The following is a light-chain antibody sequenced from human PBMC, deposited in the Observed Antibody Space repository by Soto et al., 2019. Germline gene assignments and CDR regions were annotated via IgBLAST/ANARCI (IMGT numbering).Light chain of an antibody. CDR2: EVS. CDR1: SSDVGGYNY. CDR3: SSFAASNTVV. Sequence: QSALTQPTSASGSPGQSVTISCTGTSSDVGGYNYVSWYQQHPGKAPKLMIYEVSKWPSGVPDRFSGSKSGNTASLTVSGLQAEDEADYYCSSFAASNTVVFGGGTKLTVL. J-gene: IGLJ2*01. V-gene: IGLV2-8*01.